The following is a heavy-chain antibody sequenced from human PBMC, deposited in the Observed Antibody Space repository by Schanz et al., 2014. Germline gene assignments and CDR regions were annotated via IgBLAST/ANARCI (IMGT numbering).Heavy chain of an antibody. V-gene: IGHV3-66*03. J-gene: IGHJ5*02. Sequence: EVQLVESGGGLIQPGGSLRLSCAVSGFTVNTNYMSWVRQAPGKGLEWISSMYINSGSTQYADSVKGRFIISRDSSKNTLYLQMNSLRAEDTAVYYRARDPSGSYGWFDPWGQGTLVTVSS. D-gene: IGHD1-26*01. CDR2: MYINSGST. CDR1: GFTVNTNY. CDR3: ARDPSGSYGWFDP.